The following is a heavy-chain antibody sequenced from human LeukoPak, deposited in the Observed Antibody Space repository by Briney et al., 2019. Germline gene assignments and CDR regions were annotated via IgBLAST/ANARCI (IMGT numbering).Heavy chain of an antibody. CDR2: INPNSGGT. Sequence: ASVKVSCKASGYTFTGYYMHWVRQVPGQGLEWMGWINPNSGGTNYAQKFQGRVTMTRDTSISTAYMELSRLRSDDTAVYYCARGPGWFGELLFWFDPWGQGTLVTVSS. D-gene: IGHD3-10*01. CDR3: ARGPGWFGELLFWFDP. CDR1: GYTFTGYY. J-gene: IGHJ5*02. V-gene: IGHV1-2*02.